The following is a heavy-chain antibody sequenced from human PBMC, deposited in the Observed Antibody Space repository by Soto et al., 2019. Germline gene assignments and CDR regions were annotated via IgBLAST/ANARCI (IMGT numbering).Heavy chain of an antibody. CDR1: GFTFSRYV. J-gene: IGHJ4*02. CDR2: INSNGGST. CDR3: ARVPDLDYCSRTSCLYYFDY. Sequence: GSLRLSCVASGFTFSRYVMTWVRQAPGKGLEWVSTINSNGGSTYYTDSVKGRFTISRDNSKNSLYLQMNGLRAEDTAVYFCARVPDLDYCSRTSCLYYFDYWGQGPLVTVSS. V-gene: IGHV3-23*01. D-gene: IGHD2-2*01.